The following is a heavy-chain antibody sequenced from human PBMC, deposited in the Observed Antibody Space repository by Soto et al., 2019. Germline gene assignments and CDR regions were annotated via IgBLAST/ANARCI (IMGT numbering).Heavy chain of an antibody. Sequence: GGSLRLSCAASGFTFSSYAMSWVRQAPGKGLEWVSAISGSGGSTYYADSVKGRFTISRDNAKNTLYLQMNSLRAEDTAVYYCAKDYQRAVAGSFDYWGQGTLVTVSS. CDR2: ISGSGGST. CDR1: GFTFSSYA. D-gene: IGHD6-19*01. V-gene: IGHV3-23*01. CDR3: AKDYQRAVAGSFDY. J-gene: IGHJ4*02.